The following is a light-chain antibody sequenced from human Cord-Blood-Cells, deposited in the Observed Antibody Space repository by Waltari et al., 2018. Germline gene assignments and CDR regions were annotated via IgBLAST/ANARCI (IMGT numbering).Light chain of an antibody. CDR1: SSDVGGDNY. Sequence: QSGMNHAASVSGSPGQSITTPSTGTSSDVGGDNYVSLYQQHPGKAPTLMISDVSNRPSGVSNRFSGSKSGNTASLTISGLQAEDEADYYCSSYTSSSTLVVFGGGTKLTVL. CDR3: SSYTSSSTLVV. V-gene: IGLV2-14*01. J-gene: IGLJ2*01. CDR2: DVS.